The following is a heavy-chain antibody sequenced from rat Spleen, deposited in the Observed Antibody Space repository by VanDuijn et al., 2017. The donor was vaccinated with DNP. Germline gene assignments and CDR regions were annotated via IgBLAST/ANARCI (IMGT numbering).Heavy chain of an antibody. Sequence: VQLKESGPGLVQPSQTLSLTCTVSGFSLTSYNVHWVRQPTGKGLEWMGVIWTGGSTDYNSALKSRLSISRDTSKSQVFLKMNSLQTEDIATYYCARDDGGYSSPFDYWGQGVMVTVSS. CDR3: ARDDGGYSSPFDY. J-gene: IGHJ2*01. D-gene: IGHD1-11*01. CDR2: IWTGGST. V-gene: IGHV2-30*01. CDR1: GFSLTSYN.